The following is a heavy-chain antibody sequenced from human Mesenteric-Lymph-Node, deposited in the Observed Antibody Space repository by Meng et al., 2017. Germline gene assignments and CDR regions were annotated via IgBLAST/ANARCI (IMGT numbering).Heavy chain of an antibody. CDR3: ARGSRGYSYG. Sequence: QLQLQESGPGLVMPWETLSLTCTVSGGSISSPKYQWGWIRQPPGKGLEWIGYIYYGGTTNYNPSLKSRVTISADTSKNQFSLKLSSVTAADTAVYYCARGSRGYSYGWGQGTLVTVSS. CDR1: GGSISSPKYQ. V-gene: IGHV4-61*05. D-gene: IGHD5-18*01. J-gene: IGHJ4*02. CDR2: IYYGGTT.